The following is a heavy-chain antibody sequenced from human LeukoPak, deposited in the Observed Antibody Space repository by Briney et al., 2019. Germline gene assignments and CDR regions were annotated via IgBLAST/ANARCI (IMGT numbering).Heavy chain of an antibody. CDR2: ISSSAGTM. CDR1: GFTFSTYE. J-gene: IGHJ4*02. CDR3: VREGGYNHFDY. Sequence: GGSLRLSFAASGFTFSTYEMNWVRQAPGKGLEWVSYISSSAGTMYYADSVTGRFTVSRDNAKNSLYLQLNSLRAEDTAVYYCVREGGYNHFDYWGQGTLVTVSS. V-gene: IGHV3-48*03. D-gene: IGHD5-24*01.